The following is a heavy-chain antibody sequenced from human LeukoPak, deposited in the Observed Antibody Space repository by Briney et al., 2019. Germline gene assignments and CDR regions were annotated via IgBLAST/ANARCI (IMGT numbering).Heavy chain of an antibody. J-gene: IGHJ4*02. CDR2: IYTSGSA. D-gene: IGHD7-27*01. CDR1: GGSISSYY. Sequence: SETLSLTCTVSGGSISSYYWSWIRQPAGKGLEWIGRIYTSGSANYNPSLKSRVAVSVDTSKNQISLNLTSVTAADTAVYYCARGPTWGSAYFDCWGQGTLVTVSS. V-gene: IGHV4-4*07. CDR3: ARGPTWGSAYFDC.